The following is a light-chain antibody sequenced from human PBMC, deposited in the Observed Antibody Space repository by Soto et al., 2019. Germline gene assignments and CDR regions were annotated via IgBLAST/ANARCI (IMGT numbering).Light chain of an antibody. J-gene: IGLJ1*01. V-gene: IGLV2-14*03. CDR3: SSYTSSSTYV. Sequence: QSALTQPASLSGAPGQSIAISCTGTSSDVGGYNYVSWYQHHPGKAPKLMVYDVSNRPSGVSNRFSGSKSGNTASLTISGLQAEDEADYYCSSYTSSSTYVFGTGTKAT. CDR2: DVS. CDR1: SSDVGGYNY.